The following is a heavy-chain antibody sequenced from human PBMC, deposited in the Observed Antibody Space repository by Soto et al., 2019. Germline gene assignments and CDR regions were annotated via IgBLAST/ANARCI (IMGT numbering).Heavy chain of an antibody. Sequence: EVQLLESGGGLAQPGGSLRLSCAASGFIFSNYAMSWVRQAPGKGLEWVSSIRATVGTTYYADSVKGRFTISRDNSKNTLYLQMNSLGADDTAVYYCANLRGTLRSGTDALDSWGQGTVVSVSS. D-gene: IGHD1-1*01. CDR2: IRATVGTT. CDR1: GFIFSNYA. J-gene: IGHJ3*02. V-gene: IGHV3-23*01. CDR3: ANLRGTLRSGTDALDS.